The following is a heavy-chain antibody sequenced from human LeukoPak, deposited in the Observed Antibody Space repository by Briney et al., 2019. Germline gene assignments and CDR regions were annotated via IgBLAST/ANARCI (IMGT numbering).Heavy chain of an antibody. V-gene: IGHV3-43*01. CDR1: GFTFDDYT. Sequence: QPGGSLRLSCAASGFTFDDYTMHWVRQAPGKGREWVSLISWDGGSTYYADSVKGRFTISRDNSKNSLYLQMSSLRTEDTALYYCAKGRDGYFPFDYWGQGTLVTVSS. D-gene: IGHD5-24*01. J-gene: IGHJ4*02. CDR3: AKGRDGYFPFDY. CDR2: ISWDGGST.